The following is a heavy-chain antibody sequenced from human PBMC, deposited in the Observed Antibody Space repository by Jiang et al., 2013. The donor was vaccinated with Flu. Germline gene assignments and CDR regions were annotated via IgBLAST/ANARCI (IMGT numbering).Heavy chain of an antibody. CDR1: GDSINSNNYY. CDR2: IYFSGTT. Sequence: GPGLVKPSETLSLTCSVFGDSINSNNYYWGWIRQAPGQGLEWVGSIYFSGTTYQNPSLKSRVTMSLDTSKNQFSLKLRSVTAADTAVYFCARNVMTTVTQFFDYWGQGTLIT. CDR3: ARNVMTTVTQFFDY. D-gene: IGHD4-17*01. V-gene: IGHV4-39*07. J-gene: IGHJ4*02.